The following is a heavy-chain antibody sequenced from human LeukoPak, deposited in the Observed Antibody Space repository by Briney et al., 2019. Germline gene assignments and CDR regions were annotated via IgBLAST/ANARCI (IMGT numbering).Heavy chain of an antibody. CDR3: AREKSPDYCSGASCYFDY. V-gene: IGHV4-38-2*02. Sequence: PSETLSLTCTVSGYSISSGYYWGWIRQPPGKGLEWIGSIYHSGSTYYNPSLKSRVTISVDTSKNQFSLKLSSVTAADTAVYYCAREKSPDYCSGASCYFDYWGQGTLVTVSP. D-gene: IGHD2-15*01. CDR2: IYHSGST. CDR1: GYSISSGYY. J-gene: IGHJ4*02.